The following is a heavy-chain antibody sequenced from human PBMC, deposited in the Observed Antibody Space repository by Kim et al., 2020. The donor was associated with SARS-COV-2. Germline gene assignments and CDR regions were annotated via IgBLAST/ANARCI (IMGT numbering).Heavy chain of an antibody. CDR3: ARDQSRSYYGGNSAAFDI. D-gene: IGHD1-26*01. Sequence: KSRVTISVDASKNQFSLKLSSVTAADTAVYYCARDQSRSYYGGNSAAFDIWGQRTMVTVSS. V-gene: IGHV4-30-2*05. J-gene: IGHJ3*02.